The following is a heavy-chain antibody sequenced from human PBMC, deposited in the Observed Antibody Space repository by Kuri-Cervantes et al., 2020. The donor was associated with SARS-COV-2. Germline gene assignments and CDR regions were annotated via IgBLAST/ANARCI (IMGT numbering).Heavy chain of an antibody. CDR2: ISGSGGRT. V-gene: IGHV3-23*01. CDR1: GSPFSSYA. D-gene: IGHD6-19*01. CDR3: AKVPVGAVADTDEYYFDY. J-gene: IGHJ4*02. Sequence: ETLSLTCQASGSPFSSYAMSWVGQVPGKGLEWVSAISGSGGRTYYADSVKGRFTISRDNSKNTLYLQMNSLRAEDTDVYYCAKVPVGAVADTDEYYFDYWGQGTLVTVSS.